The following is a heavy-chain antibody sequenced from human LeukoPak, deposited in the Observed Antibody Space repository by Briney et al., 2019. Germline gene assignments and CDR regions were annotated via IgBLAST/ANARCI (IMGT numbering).Heavy chain of an antibody. D-gene: IGHD6-13*01. V-gene: IGHV1-18*01. CDR2: ISVYNGNT. J-gene: IGHJ6*02. Sequence: ASVKVSCKASGYTFTSYGISWVRQAPGQGLEWMGWISVYNGNTNYAQKLQGRVTMTTDTSTSTAYMELRSLRSDDTAVYYCARAQGSSWPHYYYGMDVWGQGTTVTVSS. CDR3: ARAQGSSWPHYYYGMDV. CDR1: GYTFTSYG.